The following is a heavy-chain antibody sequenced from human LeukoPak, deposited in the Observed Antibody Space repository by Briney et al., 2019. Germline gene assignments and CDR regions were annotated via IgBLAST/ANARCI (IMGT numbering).Heavy chain of an antibody. CDR1: GGPIYSYY. Sequence: SETLSLTCTVSGGPIYSYYWSWIRQTAGKGLEWIGRLYPGVSTNYNPSLKSPLTMSVDTSKNQFALKLSAVTAADTAVYYCARLKFYDSTGYSPGHYMDVWGKGTTVTVSS. D-gene: IGHD3-22*01. V-gene: IGHV4-4*07. J-gene: IGHJ6*03. CDR3: ARLKFYDSTGYSPGHYMDV. CDR2: LYPGVST.